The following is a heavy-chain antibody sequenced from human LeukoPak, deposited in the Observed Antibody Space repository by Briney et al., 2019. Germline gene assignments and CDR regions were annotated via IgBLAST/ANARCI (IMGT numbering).Heavy chain of an antibody. Sequence: SETLSLTCTVSGGSISSSSYYWSWIRQPPGKGLEWIGEINHSGSTNYNPSLKSRVTISVDTSKNQFSLKLSSVTAADTAVYYCARGRVTYYYDSSGYYYGVWGQGTLVTVSS. V-gene: IGHV4-39*07. CDR1: GGSISSSSYY. D-gene: IGHD3-22*01. CDR2: INHSGST. J-gene: IGHJ4*02. CDR3: ARGRVTYYYDSSGYYYGV.